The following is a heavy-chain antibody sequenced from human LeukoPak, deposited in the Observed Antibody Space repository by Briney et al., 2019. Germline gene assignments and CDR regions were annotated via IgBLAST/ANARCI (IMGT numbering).Heavy chain of an antibody. CDR3: AKDRLWFGELLFRPYYFDY. CDR1: GFTFSSYA. V-gene: IGHV3-23*01. Sequence: PGGSLRLSCAASGFTFSSYAMSWVRQAPGKGLGWVSAISGSGGSTYYADPVKGRFTISRDNSKNTLYLQMNSLRAEDTAVYYCAKDRLWFGELLFRPYYFDYWGQGTLVTVSS. D-gene: IGHD3-10*01. CDR2: ISGSGGST. J-gene: IGHJ4*02.